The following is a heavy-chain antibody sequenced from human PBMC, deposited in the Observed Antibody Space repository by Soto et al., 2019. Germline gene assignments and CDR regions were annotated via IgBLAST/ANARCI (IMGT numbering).Heavy chain of an antibody. CDR1: GGSISSYY. D-gene: IGHD3-10*01. J-gene: IGHJ5*02. Sequence: QVQLQQSGPGLVKPSETLSLTCSVSGGSISSYYWSWIRQPPGKGLEWIGYIYSSGSTNYNPSLKSRVTISVDTSKNQFSLELTSMTAADTAMYYCARLNYGSGSYYWFDPWGQGTLVTVSS. CDR2: IYSSGST. V-gene: IGHV4-59*08. CDR3: ARLNYGSGSYYWFDP.